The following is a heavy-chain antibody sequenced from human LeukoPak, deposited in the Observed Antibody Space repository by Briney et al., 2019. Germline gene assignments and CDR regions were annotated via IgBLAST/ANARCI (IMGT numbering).Heavy chain of an antibody. V-gene: IGHV4-39*01. CDR3: GRMISANFYFYYGMDV. CDR2: ISYSGNT. D-gene: IGHD4/OR15-4a*01. CDR1: GDSISSSSSY. J-gene: IGHJ6*02. Sequence: SETLSLTCTVSGDSISSSSSYWGWIRQPPAKGLEWTGTISYSGNTYHNPSLKSRVGTSVDTSKDQFSLKLSSVTAADTAVYYCGRMISANFYFYYGMDVWGQGTTVTVS.